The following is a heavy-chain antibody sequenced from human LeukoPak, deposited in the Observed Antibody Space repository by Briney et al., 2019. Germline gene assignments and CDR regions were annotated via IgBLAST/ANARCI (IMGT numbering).Heavy chain of an antibody. CDR2: IYYSGST. CDR1: GGSISSGDYY. CDR3: ARDINLWFGELRYFDY. D-gene: IGHD3-10*01. Sequence: SQTLSLICTVSGGSISSGDYYWSWIRQPPGKGLEWIGYIYYSGSTYYNPSLKSRVTISVDTSKNQFSLKLSSVTAADTAVYYCARDINLWFGELRYFDYWGQGTLVTVSS. J-gene: IGHJ4*02. V-gene: IGHV4-30-4*01.